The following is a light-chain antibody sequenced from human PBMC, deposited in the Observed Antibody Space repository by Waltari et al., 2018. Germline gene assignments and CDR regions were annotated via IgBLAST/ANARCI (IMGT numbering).Light chain of an antibody. J-gene: IGKJ1*01. CDR2: WAS. V-gene: IGKV4-1*01. Sequence: DIVLTQSPDSLVVSLGERATLNCKASQNVLYNSNNKYYLGWYQQKPVQPPKLLIYWASTRESGVPDRFSGTGSGTDFTLTISSLQAEDVAVYYCHQYFSPHWTFGQGTKVEIK. CDR3: HQYFSPHWT. CDR1: QNVLYNSNNKYY.